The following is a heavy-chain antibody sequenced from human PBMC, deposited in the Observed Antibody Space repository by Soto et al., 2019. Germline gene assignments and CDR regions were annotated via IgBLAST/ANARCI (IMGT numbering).Heavy chain of an antibody. J-gene: IGHJ4*02. D-gene: IGHD3-9*01. Sequence: QVQLQESGPGLVKPSQTLSLTCTVSGGSISSGDYYWSWIRQPPGKGLEWIGYIYYSGSTYYNPSLKRRVTISVDTSKNQFSLKLSSVTAADTAVYYCARLPILTGGGVDYWGQGTLVTVSS. CDR2: IYYSGST. V-gene: IGHV4-30-4*01. CDR3: ARLPILTGGGVDY. CDR1: GGSISSGDYY.